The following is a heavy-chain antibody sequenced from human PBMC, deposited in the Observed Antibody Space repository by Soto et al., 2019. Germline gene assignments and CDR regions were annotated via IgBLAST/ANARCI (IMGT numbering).Heavy chain of an antibody. CDR2: ISTYNGKT. CDR3: ARLLTEGATYREDAFDM. Sequence: QLVQSGGEVKTPGASVKVSCTTSGYTFTSHGISWVRQAPGQGLEWMGWISTYNGKTDYAQKFQGRVTMTADTRTSTGDMEVRSLRSDDTAVYYCARLLTEGATYREDAFDMWGQGTKVTVSS. CDR1: GYTFTSHG. V-gene: IGHV1-18*01. J-gene: IGHJ3*02. D-gene: IGHD1-26*01.